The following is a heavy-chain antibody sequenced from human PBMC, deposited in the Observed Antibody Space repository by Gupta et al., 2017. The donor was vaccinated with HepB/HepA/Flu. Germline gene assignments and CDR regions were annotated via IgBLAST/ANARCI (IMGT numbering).Heavy chain of an antibody. D-gene: IGHD3-16*01. V-gene: IGHV3-9*03. CDR2: ISWNSGSI. CDR1: GFTFDAYA. J-gene: IGHJ3*02. CDR3: AKDRGVWLWPPDAFDI. Sequence: EVQLVESGGGLVQPGRSLRLSCAASGFTFDAYAMHWVRQAPGKGLEWVSGISWNSGSIGYADSVKGRFTISRDNAKNSLYLQMNSLRAEDMALYYCAKDRGVWLWPPDAFDIWGQGTMVTVSS.